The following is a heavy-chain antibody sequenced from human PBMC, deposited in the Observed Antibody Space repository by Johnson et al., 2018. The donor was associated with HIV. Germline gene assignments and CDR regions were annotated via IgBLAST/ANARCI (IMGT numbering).Heavy chain of an antibody. Sequence: VQLVESGGGLVQPGGSLRLSCAASGFTFSSYWMSWVRQAPGKGLEWVANIKQDGSEKYYVDSVKGRFTISRDNAKNSLYLQMNSLRAEDTAVYYCARDLVVGATPYHDAFDSWGQGTMVTVSS. CDR1: GFTFSSYW. V-gene: IGHV3-7*05. D-gene: IGHD1-26*01. CDR3: ARDLVVGATPYHDAFDS. J-gene: IGHJ3*02. CDR2: IKQDGSEK.